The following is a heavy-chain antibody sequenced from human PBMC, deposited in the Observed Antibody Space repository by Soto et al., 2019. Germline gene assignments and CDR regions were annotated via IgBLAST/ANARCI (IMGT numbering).Heavy chain of an antibody. Sequence: SVKVSSKASGGTFSSYDTSWVRQAPGQGLEWMGGIIPKFGTTNYAQKFQGRVTITADESTSTAYMDLSSLRFEDTAVYYCARGLRRSHYYSDYYGMDVWGQGTMVTVSS. V-gene: IGHV1-69*13. J-gene: IGHJ6*02. CDR1: GGTFSSYD. CDR2: IIPKFGTT. D-gene: IGHD3-3*01. CDR3: ARGLRRSHYYSDYYGMDV.